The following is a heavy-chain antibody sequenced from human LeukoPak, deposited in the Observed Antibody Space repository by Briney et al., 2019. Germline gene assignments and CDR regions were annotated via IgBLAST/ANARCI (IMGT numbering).Heavy chain of an antibody. D-gene: IGHD3-22*01. V-gene: IGHV3-7*01. Sequence: AGGSLRLSCAASGFTFSRYSMNWVRQAPGKGLEWVANIKQDGSEKYYVDSVKGRFTISRDNAKNSLYLQMNSLRAEDTAVYYCARAFSGYYVGSFDYWGQGTLVTVSS. J-gene: IGHJ4*02. CDR1: GFTFSRYS. CDR2: IKQDGSEK. CDR3: ARAFSGYYVGSFDY.